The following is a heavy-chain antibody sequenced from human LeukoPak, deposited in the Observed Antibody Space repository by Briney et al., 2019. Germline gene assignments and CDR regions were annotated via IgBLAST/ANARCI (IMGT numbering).Heavy chain of an antibody. CDR3: ARDARSDFWSGYYYYGMDV. D-gene: IGHD3-3*01. CDR2: INPSGGST. J-gene: IGHJ6*02. V-gene: IGHV1-46*01. Sequence: ASVKVSCKASGYTFTSYYMHWVRQAPGQGLEWMGIINPSGGSTSYAQKFQGRVTMTRDTSTSTVYMELSSLRSEDTAVYYCARDARSDFWSGYYYYGMDVWGQGITVTVSS. CDR1: GYTFTSYY.